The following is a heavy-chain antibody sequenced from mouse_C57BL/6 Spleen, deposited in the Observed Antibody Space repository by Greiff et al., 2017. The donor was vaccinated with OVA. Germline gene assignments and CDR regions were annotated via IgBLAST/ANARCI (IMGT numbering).Heavy chain of an antibody. D-gene: IGHD2-2*01. Sequence: QVQLQQPGAELVRPGTSVKLSCKASGYTFTSYWMHWVKQRPGQGLEWIGVIDPSDSYTNYNQKFTGKATLTVDTSSSTAYMQLSSLTSEDAAVYYCASDGYGDYWGKGTTLTVSS. J-gene: IGHJ2*01. V-gene: IGHV1-59*01. CDR1: GYTFTSYW. CDR3: ASDGYGDY. CDR2: IDPSDSYT.